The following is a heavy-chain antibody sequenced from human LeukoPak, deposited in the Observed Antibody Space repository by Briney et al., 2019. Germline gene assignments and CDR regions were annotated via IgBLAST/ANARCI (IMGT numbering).Heavy chain of an antibody. CDR3: ARVGYCSSTSCYNFDY. V-gene: IGHV1-2*02. CDR1: GYTFTGYY. D-gene: IGHD2-2*01. Sequence: GSVTVSCKASGYTFTGYYMHWVRQAPGQGLEWVEWINPNSGGTNYAQKFQGRVTMTRDTSISTAYMELSRLRSDDTAVYYCARVGYCSSTSCYNFDYWGQGTLVTVSS. CDR2: INPNSGGT. J-gene: IGHJ4*02.